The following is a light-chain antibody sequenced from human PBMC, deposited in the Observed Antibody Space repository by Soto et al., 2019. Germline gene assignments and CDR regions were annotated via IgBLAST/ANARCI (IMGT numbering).Light chain of an antibody. V-gene: IGKV3-20*01. Sequence: EIVLTQSPGTLSLSPGERATLSCRASQSVSSSYLALYQQKPGQAPRLLIYGASSRATGIPDSFSGSGSGTDFTLTISRLEPEDFAVYYCQQYGSSPPLTFGQGTKVDIK. CDR1: QSVSSSY. CDR3: QQYGSSPPLT. J-gene: IGKJ1*01. CDR2: GAS.